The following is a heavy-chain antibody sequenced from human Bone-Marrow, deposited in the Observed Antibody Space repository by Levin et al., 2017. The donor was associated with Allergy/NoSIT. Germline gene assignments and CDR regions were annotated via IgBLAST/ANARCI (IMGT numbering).Heavy chain of an antibody. J-gene: IGHJ4*02. CDR3: VKDKTWFYDDTGLQTPGVLES. CDR1: GFTFSDYS. D-gene: IGHD2/OR15-2a*01. V-gene: IGHV3-11*05. CDR2: DIIRTEIMYT. Sequence: KHGESLKISCAGTGFTFSDYSMNWIRQAPGKGLEWVALISTDIIRTEIMYTKYADSVKGRFTISRDNAKNSLYLEMDSLRAEDTAVYYCVKDKTWFYDDTGLQTPGVLESWGQGTQVTVSS.